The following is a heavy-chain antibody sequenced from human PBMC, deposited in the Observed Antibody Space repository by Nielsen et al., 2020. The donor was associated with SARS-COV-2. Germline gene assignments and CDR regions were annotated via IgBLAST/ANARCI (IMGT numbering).Heavy chain of an antibody. D-gene: IGHD5-24*01. J-gene: IGHJ4*02. CDR1: GGSISSYY. Sequence: ETLSLTCTVSGGSISSYYWSWIRQPPGKGLEWIGYIYYSGSTNYNPSLKSRVTISVDTSKNQFSLKLSSVTAADTAVYYCARARRERWLQPSHLFDYWGQGTLVTVSS. CDR3: ARARRERWLQPSHLFDY. V-gene: IGHV4-59*01. CDR2: IYYSGST.